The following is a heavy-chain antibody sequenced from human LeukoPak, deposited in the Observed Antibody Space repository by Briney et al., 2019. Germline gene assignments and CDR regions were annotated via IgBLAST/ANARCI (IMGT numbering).Heavy chain of an antibody. CDR3: ARDYVDTAMVIHYYYYMDV. D-gene: IGHD5-18*01. CDR2: IRYDGSNK. CDR1: GFTFSSYG. J-gene: IGHJ6*03. V-gene: IGHV3-30*02. Sequence: GGSLRLSCAASGFTFSSYGMHWVRQAPGKGLEWVAFIRYDGSNKYYADSVKGRFTISRDNSKNTLYLQMNSLRAEDTAVYYCARDYVDTAMVIHYYYYMDVWGKGTTVTVSS.